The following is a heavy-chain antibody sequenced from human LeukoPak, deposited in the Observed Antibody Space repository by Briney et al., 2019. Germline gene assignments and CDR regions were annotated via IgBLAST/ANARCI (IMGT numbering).Heavy chain of an antibody. CDR3: ARDPDDGSGYPHPYFDY. V-gene: IGHV3-48*03. CDR2: ISSSGSSI. Sequence: GGSLRLSCAASGFTFSSYEMSWVRQAPGKGLEWVSYISSSGSSIYYADSVKGRFTISRDNAKNSLYLQMNSLRAEDTAVYYCARDPDDGSGYPHPYFDYWGQGTLVTVSS. D-gene: IGHD3-22*01. J-gene: IGHJ4*02. CDR1: GFTFSSYE.